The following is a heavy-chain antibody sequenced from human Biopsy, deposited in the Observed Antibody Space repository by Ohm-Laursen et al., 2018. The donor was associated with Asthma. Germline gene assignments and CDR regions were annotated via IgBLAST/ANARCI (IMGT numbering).Heavy chain of an antibody. CDR1: GYTFIGCH. J-gene: IGHJ5*02. CDR3: ARGQKSAGDRWFDP. V-gene: IGHV1-2*06. CDR2: INPNSGGT. D-gene: IGHD6-13*01. Sequence: ASVKVSCKASGYTFIGCHIHWMRQAPGQGLEWMGRINPNSGGTNYAQKFQGRVTMTRDTSISTAYMEVSRLKSDDTAVYYCARGQKSAGDRWFDPGGQGTLVTVSS.